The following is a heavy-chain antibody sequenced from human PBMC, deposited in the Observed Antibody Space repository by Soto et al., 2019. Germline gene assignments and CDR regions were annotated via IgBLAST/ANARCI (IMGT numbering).Heavy chain of an antibody. CDR1: GGSFSGYY. CDR2: INHSGST. CDR3: ARGDIVVVVAATAYYYGMDV. Sequence: SETLSLTCAVYGGSFSGYYWSWIRQPPGKGLEWIGEINHSGSTNYNPSLKSRVTISVDTSKNQFSLKLSSVTAADTAVYYCARGDIVVVVAATAYYYGMDVWGQGTTVTVSS. V-gene: IGHV4-34*01. J-gene: IGHJ6*02. D-gene: IGHD2-15*01.